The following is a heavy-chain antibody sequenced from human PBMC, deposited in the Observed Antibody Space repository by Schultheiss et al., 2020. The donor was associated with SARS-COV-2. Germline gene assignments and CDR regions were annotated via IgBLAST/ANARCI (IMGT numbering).Heavy chain of an antibody. D-gene: IGHD3-10*01. CDR3: ARRMGFGDWSFDS. J-gene: IGHJ4*02. CDR2: IYYSGDT. CDR1: GGSIRSGESY. Sequence: SETLSLTCTVSGGSIRSGESYWSWIRQSPGKGLEWIGYIYYSGDTNSNPSLKSRVITSVHTSKNQFSLKLTSVTAADTAVYYCARRMGFGDWSFDSWGQGTLVTVSS. V-gene: IGHV4-61*08.